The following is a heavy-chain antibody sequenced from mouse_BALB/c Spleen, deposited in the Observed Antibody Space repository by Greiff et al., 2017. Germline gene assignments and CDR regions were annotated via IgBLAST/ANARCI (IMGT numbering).Heavy chain of an antibody. CDR2: INPSTGYT. Sequence: VQLQQSGAELAKPGASVKMSCKASGYTFTSYWMHWVNQRPGQGLEWIGYINPSTGYTEYNQKFKDKATLTADKSSSTAYMQLSSLTSEDSAVYYGASWGTGRGYYAMDYWGQGTSVTVSS. CDR1: GYTFTSYW. D-gene: IGHD4-1*01. J-gene: IGHJ4*01. CDR3: ASWGTGRGYYAMDY. V-gene: IGHV1-7*01.